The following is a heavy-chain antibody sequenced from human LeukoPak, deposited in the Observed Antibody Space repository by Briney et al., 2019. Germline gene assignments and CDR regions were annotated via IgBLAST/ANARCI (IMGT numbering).Heavy chain of an antibody. CDR1: GGSINSYY. CDR3: ARVYYDFWSGYCFDY. Sequence: SETLSLTCAVSGGSINSYYWSWIRQPPGKGLEWIGYIYYSGSTNYNPSLKSRVTISVDTSKNQFSLKLSSVTAADTAVYYCARVYYDFWSGYCFDYWGQGTLVTVSS. CDR2: IYYSGST. D-gene: IGHD3-3*01. V-gene: IGHV4-59*08. J-gene: IGHJ4*02.